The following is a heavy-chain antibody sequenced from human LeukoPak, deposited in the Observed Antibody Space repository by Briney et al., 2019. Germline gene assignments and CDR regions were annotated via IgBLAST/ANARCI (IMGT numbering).Heavy chain of an antibody. J-gene: IGHJ4*02. V-gene: IGHV4-30-4*08. D-gene: IGHD2-2*02. Sequence: SETLSLTCTVSGGSISSGDYYWSWIRQPPGKGLEWIGYIYYSGSTYYNPSLKSRVTISVDTSKNQFSLKLSSVTAADTAVYYCAREGRYCSSTSCYNYWGRGTLVTVSS. CDR3: AREGRYCSSTSCYNY. CDR1: GGSISSGDYY. CDR2: IYYSGST.